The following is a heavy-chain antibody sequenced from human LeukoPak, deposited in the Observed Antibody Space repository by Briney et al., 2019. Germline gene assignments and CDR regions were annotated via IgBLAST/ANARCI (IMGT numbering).Heavy chain of an antibody. CDR2: IYYSGST. J-gene: IGHJ2*01. D-gene: IGHD3-10*01. V-gene: IGHV4-38-2*01. Sequence: PSETLSLTCAVSGYSISSGYYWGWIRQPPGKGLEWIGSIYYSGSTYYNPSLKSRVTISVDTSKNQFSLKLSSVTAADTAVYYCARGRWFGELWPLYWYFDLWGRGTLVTVSS. CDR1: GYSISSGYY. CDR3: ARGRWFGELWPLYWYFDL.